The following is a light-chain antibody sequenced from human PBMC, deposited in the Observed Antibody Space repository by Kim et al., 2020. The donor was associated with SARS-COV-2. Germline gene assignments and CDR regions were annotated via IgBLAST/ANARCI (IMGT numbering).Light chain of an antibody. Sequence: ASVGDRVTITCPASQDISNDLNWYQQKPGKAPKILIYDASNLETGVPSRFSGSGSGTDITFTISSLQPGDIATYYCQHYDNLPFTFGPGTKVDIK. CDR1: QDISND. CDR2: DAS. CDR3: QHYDNLPFT. V-gene: IGKV1-33*01. J-gene: IGKJ3*01.